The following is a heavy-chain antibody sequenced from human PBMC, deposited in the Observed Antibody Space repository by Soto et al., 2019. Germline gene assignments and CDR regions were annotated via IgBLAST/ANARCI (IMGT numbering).Heavy chain of an antibody. CDR2: ISSTGRRT. CDR1: GFNFANYA. V-gene: IGHV3-23*01. J-gene: IGHJ4*02. D-gene: IGHD3-3*01. Sequence: EVQLLESGGGLVQPGGSLRLSCGSSGFNFANYAMGWVRQAPGKGLEWVSGISSTGRRTYYADSVRGRFSISRDNSKNTVDLQINSLRAEDTAVYYCAKVANVGVVVDYFDHWGQGSLVTVSS. CDR3: AKVANVGVVVDYFDH.